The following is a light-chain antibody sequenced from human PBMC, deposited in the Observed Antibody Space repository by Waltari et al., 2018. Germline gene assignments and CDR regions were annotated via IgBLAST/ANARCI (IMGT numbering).Light chain of an antibody. V-gene: IGKV1-6*01. CDR2: GAS. J-gene: IGKJ1*01. CDR3: LQDHTYPLT. CDR1: QGINTD. Sequence: AIQMTQSPSSLSASVGDRVTISCRASQGINTDLGWYQQKPGRAPKLLISGASNLTSGVPSRFSGSGSGTVFTLTISSLQPDDFTTYFCLQDHTYPLTFGQGTKVDI.